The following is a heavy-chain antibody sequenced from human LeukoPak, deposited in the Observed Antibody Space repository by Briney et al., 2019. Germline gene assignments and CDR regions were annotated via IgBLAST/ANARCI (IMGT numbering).Heavy chain of an antibody. J-gene: IGHJ4*02. D-gene: IGHD1-26*01. CDR1: GGSISSYY. Sequence: PSETLSLTCTVSGGSISSYYWIWLRQPPAKGLEGMGCFSYSGSTNYNPSLKSRVTMSVDTSKNQFSLKLNSVTPADTAVYDCARMYSGTSYYFDYWGQGTLVTVSS. CDR3: ARMYSGTSYYFDY. CDR2: FSYSGST. V-gene: IGHV4-59*01.